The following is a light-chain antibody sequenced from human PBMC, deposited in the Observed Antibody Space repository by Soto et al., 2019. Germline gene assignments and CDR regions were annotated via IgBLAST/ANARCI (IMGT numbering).Light chain of an antibody. V-gene: IGKV1-12*01. Sequence: DIQMTQSPSSVSASVGDRVTITCRASHDLTYWLAWYQQRPGKAPKCLIYAASILQSGVPSRFSGSGFGTNFTLTITSLQPEDSATYFCQQAKSFPLTFGQGTRLEIK. CDR2: AAS. J-gene: IGKJ5*01. CDR3: QQAKSFPLT. CDR1: HDLTYW.